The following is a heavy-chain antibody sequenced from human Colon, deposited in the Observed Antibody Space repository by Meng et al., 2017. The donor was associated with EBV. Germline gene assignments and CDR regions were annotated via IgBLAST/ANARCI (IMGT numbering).Heavy chain of an antibody. CDR1: GVSIVSSSW. CDR2: MYHSGTT. J-gene: IGHJ4*02. D-gene: IGHD5-24*01. V-gene: IGHV4-4*02. Sequence: QLQLQESVPGLVKPSGPLSLTCVVSGVSIVSSSWWTWVRQSPGKGLEWIGEMYHSGTTNYNPSLKSRVPISMGKSNNQLSLKLNSVTAADTAVYYCATQESRDGHNPYWGQGTLVTVSS. CDR3: ATQESRDGHNPY.